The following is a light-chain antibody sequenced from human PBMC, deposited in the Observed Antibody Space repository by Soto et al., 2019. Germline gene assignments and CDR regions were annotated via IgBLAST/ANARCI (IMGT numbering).Light chain of an antibody. CDR3: QQYYSYPPWT. Sequence: AIRMTQSPSSLSASTGDRVTITCRASQGISSYLAWYQQKPGKAPKLLIYAASTLKSGVPSRFSGSGSGTDFTLTISCLQSEDFETYYCQQYYSYPPWTFGQGTKVDI. CDR1: QGISSY. V-gene: IGKV1-8*01. CDR2: AAS. J-gene: IGKJ1*01.